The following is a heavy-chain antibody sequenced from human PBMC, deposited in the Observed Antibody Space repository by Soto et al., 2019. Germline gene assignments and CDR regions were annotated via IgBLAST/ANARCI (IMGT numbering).Heavy chain of an antibody. CDR2: IYYSGST. J-gene: IGHJ5*02. CDR1: GGSISSGGYY. D-gene: IGHD2-2*03. Sequence: SETLSLTCTVSGGSISSGGYYWSWIRQHPGKGLEWIGYIYYSGSTYYNPSLKSRVTISVDTSKNQFSLKLSSVTAADTAVYYCARLIMDIVVVPAAMFWFDPWGQGTLVTV. V-gene: IGHV4-31*03. CDR3: ARLIMDIVVVPAAMFWFDP.